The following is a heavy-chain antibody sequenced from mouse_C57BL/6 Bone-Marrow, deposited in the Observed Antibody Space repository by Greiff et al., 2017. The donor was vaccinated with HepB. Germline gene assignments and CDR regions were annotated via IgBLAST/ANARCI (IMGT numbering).Heavy chain of an antibody. Sequence: VQLQQSGAELVRPGASVTLSCKASGYTFTDYEMHWVKQTPVHGLEWIGAIDPETGGTAYNQKFKGKAILTADKSSSTAYMELRSLTSEDSAVYYCTRRQLRLRYFDYWGQGTTLTVSS. CDR3: TRRQLRLRYFDY. CDR2: IDPETGGT. D-gene: IGHD3-2*02. CDR1: GYTFTDYE. J-gene: IGHJ2*01. V-gene: IGHV1-15*01.